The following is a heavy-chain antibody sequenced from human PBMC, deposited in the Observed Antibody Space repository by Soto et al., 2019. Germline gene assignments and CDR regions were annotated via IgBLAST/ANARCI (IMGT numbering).Heavy chain of an antibody. D-gene: IGHD6-6*01. V-gene: IGHV3-30*18. CDR3: AKGLGSYSSSSLGY. J-gene: IGHJ6*02. Sequence: QVQLVESGGGVVQPGRSLRLSCAASGFTFSSYGMHWVRQAPGKGLEWVAVISYDGSNKYYADSVKGRFTISRDNSKNTLYLQMNSLRAEDTAVYYCAKGLGSYSSSSLGYWGQGTTVTVSS. CDR2: ISYDGSNK. CDR1: GFTFSSYG.